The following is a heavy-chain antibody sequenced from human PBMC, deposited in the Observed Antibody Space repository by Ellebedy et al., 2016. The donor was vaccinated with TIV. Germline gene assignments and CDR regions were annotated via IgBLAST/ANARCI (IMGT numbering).Heavy chain of an antibody. CDR1: GHTFSSYE. J-gene: IGHJ3*02. Sequence: ASVKVSXXASGHTFSSYEINWVRQAAGQGLEWMGWMNPDSGYTVYAQKFQGRVSMTRNTSISTAYMELNSLRSEDTAIYFCVSCSSTSCFLDAFDIWGQGTRVTVAS. CDR3: VSCSSTSCFLDAFDI. D-gene: IGHD2-2*01. CDR2: MNPDSGYT. V-gene: IGHV1-8*01.